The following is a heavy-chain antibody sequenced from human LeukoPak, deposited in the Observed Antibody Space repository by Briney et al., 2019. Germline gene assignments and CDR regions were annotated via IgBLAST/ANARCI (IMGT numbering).Heavy chain of an antibody. D-gene: IGHD3-10*01. Sequence: ASVKVSCKASGYTFTGYYIHWVRQAPGQGLEWMGWINPNSGVTNYAQKFQGSVTMTRDTSVSTAYMELCRLRSDGTAVYYCARAGALYYLDYWGQGTLVTVSS. CDR1: GYTFTGYY. J-gene: IGHJ4*02. CDR2: INPNSGVT. CDR3: ARAGALYYLDY. V-gene: IGHV1-2*02.